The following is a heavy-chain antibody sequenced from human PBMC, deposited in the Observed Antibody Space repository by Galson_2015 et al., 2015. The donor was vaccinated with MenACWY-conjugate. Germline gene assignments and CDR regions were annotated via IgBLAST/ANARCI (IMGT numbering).Heavy chain of an antibody. CDR1: GFTFSSYA. CDR3: AKVKQQLRIYYYYGMDV. CDR2: ISGSGGST. V-gene: IGHV3-23*01. D-gene: IGHD6-13*01. J-gene: IGHJ6*02. Sequence: SLRLSCAASGFTFSSYAMSWVRQAPGKGLEWVSAISGSGGSTYYADSVKGRFTISRDNSKNTLYLQMNSLRAEDTAVYYCAKVKQQLRIYYYYGMDVWGQGTTVTVSS.